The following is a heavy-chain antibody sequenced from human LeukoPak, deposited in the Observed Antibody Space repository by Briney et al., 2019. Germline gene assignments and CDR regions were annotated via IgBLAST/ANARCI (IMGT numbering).Heavy chain of an antibody. CDR3: AHIPNGDHDAFDI. CDR2: IWYDGSNK. D-gene: IGHD2-2*02. J-gene: IGHJ3*02. Sequence: GRSLRLSCAASGFTFSSYGMHWVRQAPGKGLEWVAVIWYDGSNKYYADSVKGRFTISRDNSKNTLYLQMNSLRAEDTAVYYCAHIPNGDHDAFDIWGQGTMVTVSS. CDR1: GFTFSSYG. V-gene: IGHV3-33*01.